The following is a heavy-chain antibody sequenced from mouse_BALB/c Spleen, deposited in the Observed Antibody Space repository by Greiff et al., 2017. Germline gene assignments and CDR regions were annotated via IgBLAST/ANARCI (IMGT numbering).Heavy chain of an antibody. D-gene: IGHD1-2*01. CDR2: IWAGGST. CDR3: ARIHYYGYVGY. CDR1: GFSLTSYG. V-gene: IGHV2-9*02. J-gene: IGHJ3*01. Sequence: VQLVESGPGLVAPSQSLSITCTVSGFSLTSYGVHWVRQPPGKGLEWMGVIWAGGSTNYNSALMSRLSISKDNTKSQVFLKMNSLQTNDTAMYYCARIHYYGYVGYWGQGTLVTVSA.